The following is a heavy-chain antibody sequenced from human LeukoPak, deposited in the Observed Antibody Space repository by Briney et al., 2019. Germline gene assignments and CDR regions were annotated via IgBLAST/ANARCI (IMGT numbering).Heavy chain of an antibody. CDR3: ASSRLRFLEWLLYGGYYMDV. Sequence: SETLSLTCTVSGYSISSGYYWGWIRQPPGKGLEWIGSIYHSGSTYYNPSLKSRVTIPVDTSKNQFSLKLSSVTAADTAVYYCASSRLRFLEWLLYGGYYMDVWGKGTTVTVSS. D-gene: IGHD3-3*01. CDR2: IYHSGST. CDR1: GYSISSGYY. J-gene: IGHJ6*03. V-gene: IGHV4-38-2*02.